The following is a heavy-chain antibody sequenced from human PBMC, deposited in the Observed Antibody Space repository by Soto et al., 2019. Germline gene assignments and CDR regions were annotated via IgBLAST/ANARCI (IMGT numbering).Heavy chain of an antibody. Sequence: QVQLVQSGADVKKPGTSVKVSCKAAGYSFTNYCMYWVRQAPGQGLEWMGMINPRTGSTRYAQKYEDSVTLTRDTSTTPVYMELSTLISDDTAVYYCARDGGLLTASWHYDLWGPGTVVTVSS. CDR3: ARDGGLLTASWHYDL. D-gene: IGHD2-15*01. J-gene: IGHJ2*01. CDR2: INPRTGST. CDR1: GYSFTNYC. V-gene: IGHV1-46*01.